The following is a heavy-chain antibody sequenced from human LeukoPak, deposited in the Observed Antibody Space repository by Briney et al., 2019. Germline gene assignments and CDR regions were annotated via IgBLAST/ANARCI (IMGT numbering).Heavy chain of an antibody. CDR1: GGTFSSYA. CDR2: IIPIFGTA. J-gene: IGHJ5*02. Sequence: GASVKVSCKASGGTFSSYAISWVRQAPGQGLEWMGRIIPIFGTANYAQKFQGRVTMTRDTSISTAYMELSRLRSDDTAVYYCARGLGDYSNYPPWGQGTLVTVSS. CDR3: ARGLGDYSNYPP. D-gene: IGHD4-11*01. V-gene: IGHV1-69*05.